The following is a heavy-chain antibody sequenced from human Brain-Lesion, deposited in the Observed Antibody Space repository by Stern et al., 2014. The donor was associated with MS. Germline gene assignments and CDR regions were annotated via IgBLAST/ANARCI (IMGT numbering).Heavy chain of an antibody. CDR2: IYYSGTT. V-gene: IGHV4-39*01. D-gene: IGHD5-12*01. CDR1: GGSISRSTYY. Sequence: QVQLQESGPGLVKPSETLSLTCSVSGGSISRSTYYWGWIRQPPGKGLEWIGSIYYSGTTYYNPSLKSRVTIATSTNQFSLRLTFVTAADTAVYYCARHDGWLPHYWSQGTLVTVSS. J-gene: IGHJ4*02. CDR3: ARHDGWLPHY.